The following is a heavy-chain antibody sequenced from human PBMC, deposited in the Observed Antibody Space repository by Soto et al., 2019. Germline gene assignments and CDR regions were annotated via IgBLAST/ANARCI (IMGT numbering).Heavy chain of an antibody. Sequence: EVQLVESGGGLVKPGGYLRLSCAASGFTFISYSMNWVRQAQGKGLEWVSSSSSSSSYIYYADSLKVRFTISRDNVKNSLYMQMNSLRAEDTAVYYCSRSYDGRDVYTSAFEIWCQGTTVTVSS. D-gene: IGHD3-10*01. CDR1: GFTFISYS. CDR3: SRSYDGRDVYTSAFEI. V-gene: IGHV3-21*01. CDR2: SSSSSSYI. J-gene: IGHJ3*02.